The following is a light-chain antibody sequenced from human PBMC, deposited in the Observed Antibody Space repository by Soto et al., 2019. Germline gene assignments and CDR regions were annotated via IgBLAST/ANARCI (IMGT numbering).Light chain of an antibody. Sequence: QSALTQPASVSGSPGQSITISCTGTSSDAGGYNYVSWYQQHPGKAPKLMIYDVSNRPSGVSNRFSGSKSGNTASLTISGLQADDEADDYCSSYTSSSTHVVFGGGTKLTVL. CDR1: SSDAGGYNY. CDR2: DVS. CDR3: SSYTSSSTHVV. V-gene: IGLV2-14*01. J-gene: IGLJ2*01.